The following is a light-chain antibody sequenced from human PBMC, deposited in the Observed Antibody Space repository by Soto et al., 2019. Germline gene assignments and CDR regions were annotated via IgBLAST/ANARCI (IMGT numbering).Light chain of an antibody. V-gene: IGKV3-15*01. CDR1: ESISTN. Sequence: EIVMTQSPATLSVSPGEGATLSCRASESISTNLAWYQQKPDQAPRLLIYGASTRATGIPARFSGSGSGTEFTLTISSLQSEDFAVYYCQQYNNWPPITFGQGTRLEIK. J-gene: IGKJ5*01. CDR2: GAS. CDR3: QQYNNWPPIT.